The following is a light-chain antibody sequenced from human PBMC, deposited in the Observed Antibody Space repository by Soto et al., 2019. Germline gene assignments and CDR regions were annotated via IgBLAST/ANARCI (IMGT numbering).Light chain of an antibody. CDR2: EAS. V-gene: IGLV2-23*01. CDR3: CSYGRSVA. J-gene: IGLJ2*01. CDR1: SNDVGTYNL. Sequence: QAVVTQPASVSGSPGQSITISCTGISNDVGTYNLVSWYQHHPGKAPKLIIYEASKRPSGVPNRFSGSKSGNTASLTISGLHAEDEADYYCCSYGRSVAFGGGTKLTVL.